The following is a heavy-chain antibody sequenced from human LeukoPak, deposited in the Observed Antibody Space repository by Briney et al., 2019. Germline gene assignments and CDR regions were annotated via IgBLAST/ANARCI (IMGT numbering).Heavy chain of an antibody. J-gene: IGHJ6*04. Sequence: ASVKVSCKVSGYTLTELSMHWVLQAPGYGLEWMGGFDPEDGETIYAQKVQGRVTMTEDTSTDTAYMELSSLRSEDTAVYYCATDLLHYGMDVWGKGTTVTVSS. D-gene: IGHD2-15*01. CDR2: FDPEDGET. CDR3: ATDLLHYGMDV. V-gene: IGHV1-24*01. CDR1: GYTLTELS.